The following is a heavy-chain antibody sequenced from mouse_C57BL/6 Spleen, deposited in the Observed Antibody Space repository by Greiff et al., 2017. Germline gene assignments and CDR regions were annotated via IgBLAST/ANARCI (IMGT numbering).Heavy chain of an antibody. V-gene: IGHV1-82*01. CDR1: GYAFSSSW. J-gene: IGHJ2*01. Sequence: VQLQQSGPELVKPGASVKISCKASGYAFSSSWMNWVKQRPGKGLEWIGRIYPGDGDTNYNGKFKGKATLTADKSSSTAYMQLSSLTSEDSAVYFCASPYYSNPYYFDYWGQGTTLTVSS. CDR3: ASPYYSNPYYFDY. D-gene: IGHD2-5*01. CDR2: IYPGDGDT.